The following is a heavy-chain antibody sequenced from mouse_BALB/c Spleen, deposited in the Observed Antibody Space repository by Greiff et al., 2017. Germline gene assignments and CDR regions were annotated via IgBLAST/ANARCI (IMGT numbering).Heavy chain of an antibody. CDR1: GFTFSSFG. Sequence: EVKVVESGGGLVQPGGSRKLSCAASGFTFSSFGMHWVRQAPEKGLEWVAYISSGSSTIYYADTVKGRFTISRDNPKNTLFLQMTSLRSEDTAMYYCARGGANWDPFDYWGQGTTLTVSS. CDR3: ARGGANWDPFDY. J-gene: IGHJ2*01. D-gene: IGHD4-1*01. V-gene: IGHV5-17*02. CDR2: ISSGSSTI.